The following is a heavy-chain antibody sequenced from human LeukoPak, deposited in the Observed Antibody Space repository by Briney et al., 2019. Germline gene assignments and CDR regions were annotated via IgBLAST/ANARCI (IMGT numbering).Heavy chain of an antibody. CDR2: INPNSGGT. V-gene: IGHV1-2*02. CDR3: ATYSSAYYSGFDY. D-gene: IGHD3-22*01. CDR1: GYTFTDYY. Sequence: ASVKVSCKASGYTFTDYYMHWLRQAPGQGLEWMGWINPNSGGTNYAQRFQGRVTMTRDTAISTAYMELIWLISDDTAVYYCATYSSAYYSGFDYWGQGTLVTVSS. J-gene: IGHJ4*02.